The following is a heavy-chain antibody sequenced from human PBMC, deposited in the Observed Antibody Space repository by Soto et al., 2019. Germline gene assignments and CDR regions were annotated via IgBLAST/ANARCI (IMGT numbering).Heavy chain of an antibody. CDR1: GYTFTSYG. V-gene: IGHV1-18*01. D-gene: IGHD3-22*01. Sequence: GASVKVSCKASGYTFTSYGISWVGQAPGQGLEWMGWISAYNGNTNYAQKLQGRVTMTTDTSTSTAYMELRSLRSDDTAVYYCARDQRYDSSGYINDYWGQGTLVTVSS. CDR2: ISAYNGNT. J-gene: IGHJ4*02. CDR3: ARDQRYDSSGYINDY.